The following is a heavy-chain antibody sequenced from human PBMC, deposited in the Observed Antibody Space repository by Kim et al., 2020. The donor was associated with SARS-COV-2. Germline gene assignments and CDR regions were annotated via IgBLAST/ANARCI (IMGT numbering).Heavy chain of an antibody. D-gene: IGHD2-2*01. CDR3: ARDRDCSSTSCYSGMDV. CDR2: ISYDGSNK. V-gene: IGHV3-30-3*01. J-gene: IGHJ6*02. CDR1: GFTFSSYA. Sequence: GGSLRLSCAASGFTFSSYAMHWVRQAPGKGLEWVAVISYDGSNKYYADSVKGRFTISRDNSKNTLYLQMNSLRAEDTAVYYCARDRDCSSTSCYSGMDVWGQGTTVTVSS.